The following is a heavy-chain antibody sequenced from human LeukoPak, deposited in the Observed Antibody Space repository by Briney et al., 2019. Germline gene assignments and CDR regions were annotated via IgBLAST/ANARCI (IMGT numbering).Heavy chain of an antibody. Sequence: ASVKVSCKASGYTFTGYYMHWVRQAPGQGLEWMGRINPNSGGTNYAQKFQGRVTMTRDTSISTAYMELSRLRSDDTAVHYCARGSRYYYGSGSYLWGQGTLVTVSS. CDR1: GYTFTGYY. D-gene: IGHD3-10*01. CDR2: INPNSGGT. CDR3: ARGSRYYYGSGSYL. V-gene: IGHV1-2*06. J-gene: IGHJ4*02.